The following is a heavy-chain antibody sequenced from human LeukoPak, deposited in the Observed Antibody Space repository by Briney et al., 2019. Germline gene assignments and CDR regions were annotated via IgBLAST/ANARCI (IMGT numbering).Heavy chain of an antibody. CDR3: ARDRDGSYYDY. V-gene: IGHV4-61*02. Sequence: SETLSLTCTVSGGSISSGSYYWSWIRQPAGKGLEWIGRIYTSGSTNYNPSLKSRVTISVDTSKNQFSLKLSSVTAADTAVYYCARDRDGSYYDYWGQGTLVTVSS. D-gene: IGHD1-26*01. CDR1: GGSISSGSYY. CDR2: IYTSGST. J-gene: IGHJ4*02.